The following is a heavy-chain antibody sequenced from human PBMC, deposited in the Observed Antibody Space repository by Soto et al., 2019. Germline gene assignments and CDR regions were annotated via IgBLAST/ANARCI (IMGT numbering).Heavy chain of an antibody. Sequence: QVHLVQSGAEVRKPGASVMISCTASGYTRNHYPMHWVRQAPGQGLECMGWINAGPGNTKYSQKFQGRVTITRDTLTNTAYMELNRLRSEDTAVYYCARDVNIYSVVVISGFDYCGQGTLGTVSS. V-gene: IGHV1-3*01. CDR2: INAGPGNT. CDR3: ARDVNIYSVVVISGFDY. CDR1: GYTRNHYP. J-gene: IGHJ4*02. D-gene: IGHD3-3*02.